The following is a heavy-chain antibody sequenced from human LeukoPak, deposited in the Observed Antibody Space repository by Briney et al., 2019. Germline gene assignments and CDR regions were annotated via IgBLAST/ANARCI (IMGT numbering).Heavy chain of an antibody. CDR1: GFSFSGYG. Sequence: GGSLRLSCAASGFSFSGYGMHWVRQAPGKGLEWVAVISYDGTNKHYADSVKGRFTISRDNSKNTLYLQMDSLRAEDTAVYFCAKECFGGAVADPSDYWGQATLVTDSS. V-gene: IGHV3-30*18. CDR2: ISYDGTNK. CDR3: AKECFGGAVADPSDY. D-gene: IGHD6-19*01. J-gene: IGHJ4*02.